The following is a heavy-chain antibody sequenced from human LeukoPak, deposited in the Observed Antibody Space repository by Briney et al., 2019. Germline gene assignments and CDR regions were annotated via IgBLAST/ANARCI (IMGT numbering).Heavy chain of an antibody. D-gene: IGHD1-1*01. CDR2: IYPSDGTT. V-gene: IGHV1-46*01. Sequence: ASVKVSCKASGYTFTSYYMHWVRQAPGQGLEWMGIIYPSDGTTSYAQRFQGRVTMTRDTSTSTVYMELSSLRSEDTAVYYCARETNDWNFDYWGQGTLVTVSS. CDR3: ARETNDWNFDY. J-gene: IGHJ4*02. CDR1: GYTFTSYY.